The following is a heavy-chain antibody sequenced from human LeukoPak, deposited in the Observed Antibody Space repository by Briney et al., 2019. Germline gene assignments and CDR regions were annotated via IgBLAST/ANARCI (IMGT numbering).Heavy chain of an antibody. CDR1: GGSISSGDYY. CDR3: ARAIMVRGVLDY. D-gene: IGHD3-10*01. CDR2: IYYSGST. Sequence: SQTLSLTCTVSGGSISSGDYYWSWIRQPPGKGLEWIGNIYYSGSTYYNPSLKSRVTISVDTSKNQFSLKLSSVTAADTAVYYCARAIMVRGVLDYWGQGTLVTVSS. V-gene: IGHV4-30-4*01. J-gene: IGHJ4*02.